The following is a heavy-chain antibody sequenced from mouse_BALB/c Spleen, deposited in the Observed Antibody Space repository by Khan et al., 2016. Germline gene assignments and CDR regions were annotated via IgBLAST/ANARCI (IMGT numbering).Heavy chain of an antibody. Sequence: EVQLQEPGPGLVKPSQSLSLTCTVTGYSITSDYAWNWIRQFPGNKLEWMGYISYSGRTSYNPSLKSRISITRATTKNQFFLQLNSLTTEDTATYYCARGSGNYPYYFDCWGQGTTLTVSS. J-gene: IGHJ2*01. CDR1: GYSITSDYA. D-gene: IGHD2-1*01. V-gene: IGHV3-2*02. CDR2: ISYSGRT. CDR3: ARGSGNYPYYFDC.